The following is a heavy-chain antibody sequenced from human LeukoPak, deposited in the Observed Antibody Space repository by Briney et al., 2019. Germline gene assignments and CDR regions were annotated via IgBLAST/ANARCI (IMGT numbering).Heavy chain of an antibody. CDR3: ARADYDTSGSTRKQIDY. CDR2: MNPNSGNT. Sequence: GASVKVSCKASGYTFTSYDINWARQATGQGLEWMGWMNPNSGNTGYAQKFQGRVTMTRNTSISTAYMQLSSLRSEDTAMYYCARADYDTSGSTRKQIDYWGQGTLVTVSS. V-gene: IGHV1-8*01. CDR1: GYTFTSYD. D-gene: IGHD3-22*01. J-gene: IGHJ4*02.